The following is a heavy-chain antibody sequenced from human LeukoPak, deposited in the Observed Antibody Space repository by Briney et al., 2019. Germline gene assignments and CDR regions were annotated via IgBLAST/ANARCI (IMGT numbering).Heavy chain of an antibody. CDR1: GGSISSGGYS. J-gene: IGHJ4*02. CDR2: IYHSGST. Sequence: SETLSLTCAVSGGSISSGGYSWSWIRQPPEKGLEWIGYIYHSGSTYYNPSLKSRVTISVDRSKNQFSLKLSSVTAADTAVYYCARTRGYSYGTVGYWGQGTLVTVSS. D-gene: IGHD5-18*01. CDR3: ARTRGYSYGTVGY. V-gene: IGHV4-30-2*01.